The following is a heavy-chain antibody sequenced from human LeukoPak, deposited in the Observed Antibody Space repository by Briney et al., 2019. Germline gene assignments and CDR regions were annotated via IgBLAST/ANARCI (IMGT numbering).Heavy chain of an antibody. CDR2: INPNSGGT. CDR1: GYTFTGYY. Sequence: ASVKVSCKASGYTFTGYYMHWVRQAPGQGLEWMGWINPNSGGTNYAQKFQGRVTMTRDTSISTAYMELSRLRSGDTAVYYCAKDRLGIRSYFDYWGQGTLVTVSS. J-gene: IGHJ4*02. V-gene: IGHV1-2*02. D-gene: IGHD7-27*01. CDR3: AKDRLGIRSYFDY.